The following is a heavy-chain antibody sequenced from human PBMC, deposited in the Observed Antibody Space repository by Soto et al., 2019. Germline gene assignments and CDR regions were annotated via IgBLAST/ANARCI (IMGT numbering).Heavy chain of an antibody. J-gene: IGHJ3*01. CDR1: GDSISSVDYY. V-gene: IGHV4-30-4*08. CDR2: IFYGGNT. Sequence: SETLSLTCTVSGDSISSVDYYWSWIRQPPGKGLEWIGYIFYGGNTDFNPSLKRRLSISVDTARNQFSLTLSSVTAADTEVYFCARLFAYYDKEAGAFDVWGQGTMVSVSS. CDR3: ARLFAYYDKEAGAFDV. D-gene: IGHD3-22*01.